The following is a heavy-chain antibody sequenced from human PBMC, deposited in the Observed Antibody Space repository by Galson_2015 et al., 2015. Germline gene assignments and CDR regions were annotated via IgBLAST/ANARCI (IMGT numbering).Heavy chain of an antibody. Sequence: SLRLSCAASGFTFGRYWMSWVRQAPGKGLEWVANINQDGSEKSYVDSVTGRFTISRDNAKNSFYLRMNSLRVEDTAVYYCSRGLRTFDYWAQGTLVTVSS. CDR1: GFTFGRYW. CDR3: SRGLRTFDY. J-gene: IGHJ4*02. D-gene: IGHD2-8*01. CDR2: INQDGSEK. V-gene: IGHV3-7*04.